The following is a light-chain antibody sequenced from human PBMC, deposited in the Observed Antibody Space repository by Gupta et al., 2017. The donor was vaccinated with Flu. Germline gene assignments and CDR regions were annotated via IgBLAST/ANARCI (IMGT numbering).Light chain of an antibody. CDR2: SNS. CDR3: ASWDDSLDGHYV. CDR1: SSNIGSNT. Sequence: QSILTQPPSASGTPGQRVTISCSGSSSNIGSNTVNWYQLLPGTAPKLLIYSNSQRPSGVPDRFSGSKSGTSASLAISGLQSEDDADYYCASWDDSLDGHYVFGTGTKVTVL. J-gene: IGLJ1*01. V-gene: IGLV1-44*01.